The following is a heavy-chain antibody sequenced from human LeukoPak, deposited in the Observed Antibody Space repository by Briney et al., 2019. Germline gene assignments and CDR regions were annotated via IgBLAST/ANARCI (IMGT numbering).Heavy chain of an antibody. CDR2: INEDGSEK. V-gene: IGHV3-7*03. CDR3: AKAAPYYMDV. J-gene: IGHJ6*03. Sequence: PGGSLRLSCEASGFTLSNFWMSWVRQAPGKGLEWVANINEDGSEKYYVDSVEGRFTISKDNAKNSLYLQMNSLRAEDTAVYYCAKAAPYYMDVWGKGTTVTVSS. CDR1: GFTLSNFW. D-gene: IGHD6-13*01.